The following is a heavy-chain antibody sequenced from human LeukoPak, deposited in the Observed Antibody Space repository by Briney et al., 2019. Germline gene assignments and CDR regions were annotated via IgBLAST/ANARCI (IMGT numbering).Heavy chain of an antibody. V-gene: IGHV3-30*02. CDR3: AKDSGIAVAGTGLFDY. CDR1: GFTFSSYG. D-gene: IGHD6-19*01. CDR2: IRYDGSNK. Sequence: GGSLRLSCAASGFTFSSYGMRWVRQAPGKGLEWVAFIRYDGSNKYYADSVKGRFTISRDNSKNTLYLQMNSLRAEDTAVYYCAKDSGIAVAGTGLFDYWGQGTLVTVSS. J-gene: IGHJ4*02.